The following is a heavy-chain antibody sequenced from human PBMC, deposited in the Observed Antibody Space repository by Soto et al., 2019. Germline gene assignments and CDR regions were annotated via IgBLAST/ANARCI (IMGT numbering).Heavy chain of an antibody. CDR2: ISAYNGNT. V-gene: IGHV1-18*01. CDR1: GYTFTSYG. Sequence: GASVKVSCKASGYTFTSYGISWVRQAPGQGLEWMGWISAYNGNTNYAQKLQGRVTMTTDTSTSTAYMELRSLRSDDTAVYYCALVYYYDSSGERSYYFDYWGQGTMVTVSS. CDR3: ALVYYYDSSGERSYYFDY. J-gene: IGHJ4*02. D-gene: IGHD3-22*01.